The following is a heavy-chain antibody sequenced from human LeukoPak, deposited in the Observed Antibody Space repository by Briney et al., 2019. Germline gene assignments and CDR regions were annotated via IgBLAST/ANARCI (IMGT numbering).Heavy chain of an antibody. CDR1: GFTFDDYA. D-gene: IGHD6-19*01. CDR3: VKDVCSSTDECNSVARTFKYYFDY. Sequence: GGSLRLSCAASGFTFDDYAMHWVRQAPGKGLEWVSGISWHSENIGYADSEKGRFAISRDNAKNSLYLQMNSLRAEDTALYYCVKDVCSSTDECNSVARTFKYYFDYWGQGALVTVSS. V-gene: IGHV3-9*01. CDR2: ISWHSENI. J-gene: IGHJ4*02.